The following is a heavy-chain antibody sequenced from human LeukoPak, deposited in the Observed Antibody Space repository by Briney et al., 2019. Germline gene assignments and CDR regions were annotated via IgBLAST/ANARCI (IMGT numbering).Heavy chain of an antibody. V-gene: IGHV3-30*02. Sequence: GGSLRLSCAASGFTFSSYGMHWVRQAPGKGLEWVAFIRYDGSNKYYADSVKGRFTISRDNSKNTLYLQMNSLRAEDTAVYYCAKDIGRSYYYYYYMDVWGKGTTVTISS. D-gene: IGHD1-26*01. CDR1: GFTFSSYG. CDR2: IRYDGSNK. J-gene: IGHJ6*03. CDR3: AKDIGRSYYYYYYMDV.